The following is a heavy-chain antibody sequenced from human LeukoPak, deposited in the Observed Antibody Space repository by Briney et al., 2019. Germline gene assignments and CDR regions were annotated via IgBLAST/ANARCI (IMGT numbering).Heavy chain of an antibody. CDR3: ARSRGGQWRYYYYYMDV. D-gene: IGHD6-19*01. V-gene: IGHV4-34*01. CDR1: GDSISSYY. J-gene: IGHJ6*03. CDR2: INHSGST. Sequence: PSKTLSLTCAVSGDSISSYYWSWIRQPAGKGLEWIGEINHSGSTNYNPSLKSRVTISVDTSKNQFSLKLSSVTAADTAVYYCARSRGGQWRYYYYYMDVWGKGTTVTVSS.